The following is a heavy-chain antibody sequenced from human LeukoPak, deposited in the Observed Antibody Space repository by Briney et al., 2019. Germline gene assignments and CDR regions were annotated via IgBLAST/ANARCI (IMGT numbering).Heavy chain of an antibody. CDR1: GGSISSYY. V-gene: IGHV4-59*08. D-gene: IGHD3-9*01. CDR2: IYYSGST. Sequence: SETLSLTCTVSGGSISSYYWSWIRQPPGKGLEWIWYIYYSGSTNYNPSLKSRVTISVDTSKNQFSLKLSSVTAADTAVYYCARHGSWYYDILTGYYDDAFDIWGQGTMVTVSS. J-gene: IGHJ3*02. CDR3: ARHGSWYYDILTGYYDDAFDI.